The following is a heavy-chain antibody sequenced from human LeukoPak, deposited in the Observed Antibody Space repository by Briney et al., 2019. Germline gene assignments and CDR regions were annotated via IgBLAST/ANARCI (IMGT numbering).Heavy chain of an antibody. CDR1: GGSISSYY. D-gene: IGHD6-6*01. J-gene: IGHJ4*02. Sequence: SETLSLTCTVSGGSISSYYWSWIRQPPGKGLEWIGYIYYSGSTNYNPSLKSRVTISVDTSKNQISLKLSSVTAADTAVYYCARGGGEAARPDYWGQGTLVTVSS. V-gene: IGHV4-59*01. CDR2: IYYSGST. CDR3: ARGGGEAARPDY.